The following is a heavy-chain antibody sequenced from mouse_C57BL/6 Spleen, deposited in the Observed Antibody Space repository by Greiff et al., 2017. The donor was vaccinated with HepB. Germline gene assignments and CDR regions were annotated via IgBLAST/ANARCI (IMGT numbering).Heavy chain of an antibody. V-gene: IGHV12-3*01. Sequence: QVQLKESGPGLVKPSQSLFLTCSITGFPITSGYYWIWIRQSPGKPLEWMGYITHSGETFYNPSLQSPISITRETSKNQFFLQLNSVTTEDTAMYYCAGDRTGTRAMDYWGQGTSVTVSS. D-gene: IGHD4-1*01. CDR1: GFPITSGYY. CDR2: ITHSGET. J-gene: IGHJ4*01. CDR3: AGDRTGTRAMDY.